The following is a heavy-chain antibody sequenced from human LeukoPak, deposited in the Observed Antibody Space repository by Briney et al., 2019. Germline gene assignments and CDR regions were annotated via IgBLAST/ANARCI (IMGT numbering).Heavy chain of an antibody. D-gene: IGHD6-13*01. CDR2: INPNSGGT. Sequence: ASVKVSCKASGYTFTGYYMHWVRRAPGQGLEWMGWINPNSGGTNYAQKFQGRVTMTRDTSISTAYMELSRLRSDDTAVYYCARGDWISSSWYDYWGQGTLVTVSS. V-gene: IGHV1-2*02. J-gene: IGHJ4*02. CDR1: GYTFTGYY. CDR3: ARGDWISSSWYDY.